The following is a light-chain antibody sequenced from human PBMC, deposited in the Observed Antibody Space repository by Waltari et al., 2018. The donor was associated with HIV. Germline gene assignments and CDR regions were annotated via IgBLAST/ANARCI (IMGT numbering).Light chain of an antibody. CDR1: SSNIGSNY. J-gene: IGLJ2*01. CDR2: MID. V-gene: IGLV1-47*01. CDR3: AAWDDSLSATV. Sequence: QSVLTQPPSASGTPGQRVTISCSGSSSNIGSNYVYWYQQLPGTAPKLLIYMIDQRPSGVPDRFSESKSGTSASLAISGLRSEDEAEYYCAAWDDSLSATVFGGGTKLTVL.